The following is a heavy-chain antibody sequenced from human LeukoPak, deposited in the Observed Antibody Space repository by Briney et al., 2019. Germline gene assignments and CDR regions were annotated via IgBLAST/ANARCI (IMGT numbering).Heavy chain of an antibody. J-gene: IGHJ4*02. V-gene: IGHV4-4*02. Sequence: SGTLSLTCGVSGGSVSSTNWCSCGRQPPGKVLEWTGMFHLGGTTNYNPSLKSRLTISVDLSENHVSLKLTSVTAADTAVYYCAREGGFFRPLDYSGQGTLVTVSS. D-gene: IGHD3-3*01. CDR2: FHLGGTT. CDR1: GGSVSSTNW. CDR3: AREGGFFRPLDY.